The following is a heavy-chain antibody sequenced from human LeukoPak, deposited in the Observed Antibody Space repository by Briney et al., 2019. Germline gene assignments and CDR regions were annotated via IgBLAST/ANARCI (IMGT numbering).Heavy chain of an antibody. Sequence: ASVRVSCKASGYNFIGYGISWVRQAPGQGLEWMGWISGHNGDTDYAQNFQHRVTMTTDTSTSTASMELRSLTSDDTAVYYCARDGDPLESLYYYGMGVWGQGTPVIVSS. J-gene: IGHJ6*02. CDR1: GYNFIGYG. CDR2: ISGHNGDT. V-gene: IGHV1-18*01. D-gene: IGHD3-3*01. CDR3: ARDGDPLESLYYYGMGV.